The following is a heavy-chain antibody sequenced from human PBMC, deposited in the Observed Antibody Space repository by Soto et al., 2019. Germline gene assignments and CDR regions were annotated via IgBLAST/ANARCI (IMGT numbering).Heavy chain of an antibody. J-gene: IGHJ4*02. V-gene: IGHV4-39*01. CDR2: IYYSGST. CDR1: GGSISSSSYY. CDR3: ARHLRGYEVY. D-gene: IGHD5-12*01. Sequence: LEILSLTCTVSGGSISSSSYYWGWIRQPPGKGLEWIGSIYYSGSTYYNPSLKGRVTISVDTSKNQFSLKLSSVTAADTAVYYCARHLRGYEVYWGQGTLVTVSS.